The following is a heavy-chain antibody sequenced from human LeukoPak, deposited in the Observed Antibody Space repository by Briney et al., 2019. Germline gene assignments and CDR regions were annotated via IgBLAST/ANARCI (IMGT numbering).Heavy chain of an antibody. CDR2: INHSGIT. CDR1: GGSFSGYY. V-gene: IGHV4-34*01. J-gene: IGHJ3*02. Sequence: PSETLSLTCAVYGGSFSGYYWSWIRQPPGKGLEWIGEINHSGITNYNPSLKSRVTISVDTSKNQFSLKLSSVTVVDTAVYYCALLITIIGVSAFDIWGQGTMVTVSS. D-gene: IGHD3-22*01. CDR3: ALLITIIGVSAFDI.